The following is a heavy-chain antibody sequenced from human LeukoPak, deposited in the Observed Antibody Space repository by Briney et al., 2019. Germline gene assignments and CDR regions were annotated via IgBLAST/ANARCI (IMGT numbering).Heavy chain of an antibody. CDR2: IYYSGRT. Sequence: PSETLSLTCSVSGNSVSRSDSYWDWIRQPPGKGLEWIGTIYYSGRTYYSPSLKRRVTMSVDPSNNQFSLNLRSVTAADTAVYYCARRRYYDGSGYLEWGQGTLLSVSS. CDR1: GNSVSRSDSY. V-gene: IGHV4-39*01. D-gene: IGHD3-22*01. J-gene: IGHJ1*01. CDR3: ARRRYYDGSGYLE.